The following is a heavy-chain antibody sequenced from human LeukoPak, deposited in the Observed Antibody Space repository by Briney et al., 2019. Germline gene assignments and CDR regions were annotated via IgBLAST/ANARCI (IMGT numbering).Heavy chain of an antibody. CDR2: IIWNSGSI. CDR1: GFTVDDYA. V-gene: IGHV3-9*03. J-gene: IGHJ4*02. Sequence: GGSLRLSCAAAGFTVDDYAMHWVRQAPGKGREWVSGIIWNSGSIGYADSVKGRFTISRDKAQNSLYLQMNSLRAEDMALYYCAKEGHYGDYFDYWGQGTLVTVSS. D-gene: IGHD4-17*01. CDR3: AKEGHYGDYFDY.